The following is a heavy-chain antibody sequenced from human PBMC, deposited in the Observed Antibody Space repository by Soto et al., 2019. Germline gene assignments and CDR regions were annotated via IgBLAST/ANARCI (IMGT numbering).Heavy chain of an antibody. V-gene: IGHV4-34*01. J-gene: IGHJ6*02. D-gene: IGHD3-10*01. CDR2: INHSGST. Sequence: SETLSLTCDVFGGSFSGYYWSWIRQPPGKGLEWIGEINHSGSTNYNPSLKSRVTISVDTSKNQFSLKLSSVTAADTAVYYCARVSGIYYYGMDVWGQGTTVT. CDR3: ARVSGIYYYGMDV. CDR1: GGSFSGYY.